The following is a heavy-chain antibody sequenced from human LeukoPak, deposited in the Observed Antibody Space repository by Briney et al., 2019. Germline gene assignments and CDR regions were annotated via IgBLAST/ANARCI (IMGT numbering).Heavy chain of an antibody. V-gene: IGHV3-48*04. CDR1: GFTFSSYS. Sequence: GGSLRLSCAASGFTFSSYSMNWVRQAPGKGLEWVSYISSSTIYYADSVKGRLTISRDNAKNSLYLQMNSLRAEDTAVYYCARWGFYGSGSYFNWGQGTLVTVSS. CDR3: ARWGFYGSGSYFN. D-gene: IGHD3-10*01. CDR2: ISSSTI. J-gene: IGHJ4*02.